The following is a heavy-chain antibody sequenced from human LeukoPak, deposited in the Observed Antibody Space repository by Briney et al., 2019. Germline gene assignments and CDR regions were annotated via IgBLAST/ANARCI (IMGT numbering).Heavy chain of an antibody. CDR3: ARGLGLRYLDWLLKAPNWFDP. CDR1: GYTFTSYD. V-gene: IGHV1-8*01. CDR2: MNPNSDNI. D-gene: IGHD3-9*01. J-gene: IGHJ5*02. Sequence: GASVKVSCKASGYTFTSYDINWVRQATGQGLEWMGWMNPNSDNIGYAQKFQGRVTMTRNTSISTAYMELSSLRSEDTAVYYCARGLGLRYLDWLLKAPNWFDPWGQGTLVTVSS.